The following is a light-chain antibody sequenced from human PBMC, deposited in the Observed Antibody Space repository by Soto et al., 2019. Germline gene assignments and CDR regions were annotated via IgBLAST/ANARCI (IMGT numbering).Light chain of an antibody. Sequence: EIVTTQSPATLSVSPGERATLSCRASQSVRSNLAWYQQKPGQAPRLLIYGASTRATGIPARFSGSGSGTEFTLIISSLQSEDFAVYYCQQYNNWPALTFGGGTKVEIK. J-gene: IGKJ4*01. CDR2: GAS. CDR3: QQYNNWPALT. V-gene: IGKV3-15*01. CDR1: QSVRSN.